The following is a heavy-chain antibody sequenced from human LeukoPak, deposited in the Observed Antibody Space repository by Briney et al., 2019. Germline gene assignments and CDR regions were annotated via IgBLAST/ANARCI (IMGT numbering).Heavy chain of an antibody. CDR2: ISSSSLYI. Sequence: PGGSLRLSCAASGFTFSSYSMNWVRQAPGKGLEWVSSISSSSLYIYYADSVKGRFTISRDNAKNSLYLQMNSLRAEDTAVYYCAREVSYYDFWSGYYLDYYYYMDVWGKGTTVTVSS. J-gene: IGHJ6*03. CDR3: AREVSYYDFWSGYYLDYYYYMDV. D-gene: IGHD3-3*01. CDR1: GFTFSSYS. V-gene: IGHV3-21*01.